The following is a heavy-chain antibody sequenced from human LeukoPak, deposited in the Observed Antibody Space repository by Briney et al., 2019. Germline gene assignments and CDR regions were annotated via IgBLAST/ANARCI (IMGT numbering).Heavy chain of an antibody. Sequence: PSETLSLTCTVSGGSISSYYWSWIRQPPGKGLEWIGYIYYSGSTKYKPSLKSRVTISVDTSKNQFSLKLSSVTAADTAVYYCARGRFLDAFDIRGQGTMVTVSS. J-gene: IGHJ3*02. CDR3: ARGRFLDAFDI. D-gene: IGHD3-3*01. V-gene: IGHV4-59*01. CDR1: GGSISSYY. CDR2: IYYSGST.